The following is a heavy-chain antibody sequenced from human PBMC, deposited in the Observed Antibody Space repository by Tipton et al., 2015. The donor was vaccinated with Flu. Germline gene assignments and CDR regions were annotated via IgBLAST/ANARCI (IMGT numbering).Heavy chain of an antibody. V-gene: IGHV3-23*01. CDR3: ANRGDEATCSGTDCYLWDFFEY. Sequence: SLRLSCAASGFTFSRYAMTWVRQAPGKGLEYVSTISRSAGSTNYADSVKGRFTISRDNSKNTLYLQMNSLRAEDTAVYYCANRGDEATCSGTDCYLWDFFEYWGQGILVTVSS. J-gene: IGHJ4*02. CDR1: GFTFSRYA. CDR2: ISRSAGST. D-gene: IGHD2-15*01.